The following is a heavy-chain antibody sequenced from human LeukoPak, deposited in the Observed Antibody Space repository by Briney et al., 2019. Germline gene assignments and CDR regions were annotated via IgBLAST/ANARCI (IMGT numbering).Heavy chain of an antibody. Sequence: ASVKVSCKASGGTFSSYAISWVRQAPGQGLEWMGWISAYNGNTNYAQKLQGRVTMTTDTSTSTAYMELRSLRSDDTAVYYCASGLTGNYYGSGSYYNAPIYWGQGTLVTVSS. CDR1: GGTFSSYA. D-gene: IGHD3-10*01. CDR3: ASGLTGNYYGSGSYYNAPIY. J-gene: IGHJ4*02. V-gene: IGHV1-18*01. CDR2: ISAYNGNT.